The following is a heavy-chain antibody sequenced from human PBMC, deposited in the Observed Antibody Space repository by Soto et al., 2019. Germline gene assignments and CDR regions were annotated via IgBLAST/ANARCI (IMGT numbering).Heavy chain of an antibody. D-gene: IGHD2-21*01. Sequence: GESLKISCKGSGYSFTSYWIGWVRQMPGKGLEWMGIIYPGDSDTRYSPSFQGQVTISADKSISTAYLQWSSLKASDTAMYYCASAAYCGGDCYPPGGDAFDIWGQGTMVTVSS. J-gene: IGHJ3*02. CDR2: IYPGDSDT. CDR3: ASAAYCGGDCYPPGGDAFDI. CDR1: GYSFTSYW. V-gene: IGHV5-51*01.